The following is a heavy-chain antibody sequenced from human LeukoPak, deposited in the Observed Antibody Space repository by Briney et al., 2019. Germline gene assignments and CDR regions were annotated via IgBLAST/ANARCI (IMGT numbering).Heavy chain of an antibody. D-gene: IGHD3-10*01. J-gene: IGHJ4*02. CDR3: ARGRAPDY. V-gene: IGHV4-30-4*08. CDR1: GGSISSSGYY. CDR2: IYYSGST. Sequence: SETLSLTCSVSGGSISSSGYYWGWIRQPPGKGLEWIGYIYYSGSTYYNPSLKSRVTISVDTSKDQFSLKLSSVTAADTAVYYCARGRAPDYWGQGTLVTVSS.